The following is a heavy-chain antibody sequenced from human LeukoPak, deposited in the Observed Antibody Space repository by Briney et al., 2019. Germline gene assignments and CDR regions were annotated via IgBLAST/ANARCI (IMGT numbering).Heavy chain of an antibody. CDR1: GYIFTNYW. D-gene: IGHD3-10*01. CDR2: IYPADSDT. V-gene: IGHV5-51*01. J-gene: IGHJ4*02. Sequence: GESLQISCQVSGYIFTNYWIGWVRQLPGKGLESLGIIYPADSDTTYSPSFQGQVIISADKSISTVYLQWSSLRASDTAMYYCARQSRDGSKTRGYYFDYWGQGTLVTVSS. CDR3: ARQSRDGSKTRGYYFDY.